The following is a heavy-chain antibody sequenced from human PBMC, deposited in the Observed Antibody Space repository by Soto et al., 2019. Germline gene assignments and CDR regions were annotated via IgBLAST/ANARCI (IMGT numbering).Heavy chain of an antibody. CDR2: MHYPEST. J-gene: IGHJ6*03. CDR3: ARTYVTDVVVVPASKDYMDV. V-gene: IGHV4-39*01. CDR1: GGSISRSSYF. Sequence: PSETLSLTCTVSGGSISRSSYFWGWIRQPPGKGLEWVGTMHYPESTYYNPSLKSRVTISVDASKNLFSLKLSSVTAADTAVYYCARTYVTDVVVVPASKDYMDVWGKGTTVTVSS. D-gene: IGHD2-2*01.